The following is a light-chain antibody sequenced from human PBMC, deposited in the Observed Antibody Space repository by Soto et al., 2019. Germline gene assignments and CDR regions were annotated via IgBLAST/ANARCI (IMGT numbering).Light chain of an antibody. CDR2: GAS. Sequence: EIVLTQSPGTLSLSPGERATLSCRASQSVSSSYLAWYQQKPGQAPRLLIYGASSRATGIPDRFSGSGSGTDFTLTISSLEPEDFAVYYCQQYGGSDLYTFGQGTKLEIK. V-gene: IGKV3-20*01. CDR3: QQYGGSDLYT. CDR1: QSVSSSY. J-gene: IGKJ2*01.